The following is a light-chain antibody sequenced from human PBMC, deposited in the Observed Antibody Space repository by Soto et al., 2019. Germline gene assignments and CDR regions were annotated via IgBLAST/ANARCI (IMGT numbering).Light chain of an antibody. CDR1: QSVSSVY. CDR2: GAS. CDR3: QQYGSSPRLT. V-gene: IGKV3-20*01. J-gene: IGKJ4*01. Sequence: EIVLMQSPGTLSLSPGERATLSCRASQSVSSVYSAWYQHKPGQAPRLLIYGASSRATGIPDRFSGSGSGTDFTLTISRLEPEDFAVYYCQQYGSSPRLTFGGGTKVEIK.